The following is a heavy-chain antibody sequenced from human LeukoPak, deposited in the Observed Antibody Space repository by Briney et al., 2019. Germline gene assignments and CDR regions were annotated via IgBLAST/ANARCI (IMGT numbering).Heavy chain of an antibody. D-gene: IGHD1-26*01. CDR1: GYTFTSYG. CDR3: AKVSGSLRESWFDP. CDR2: ISAYNGNT. J-gene: IGHJ5*02. Sequence: ASVTVSCTASGYTFTSYGISWVRQAPGQGLEWMGWISAYNGNTNYAQKLQGRVTMTTDTSTSTAYMELRSLRSDDTAVYYCAKVSGSLRESWFDPWGQGTLVTVSS. V-gene: IGHV1-18*01.